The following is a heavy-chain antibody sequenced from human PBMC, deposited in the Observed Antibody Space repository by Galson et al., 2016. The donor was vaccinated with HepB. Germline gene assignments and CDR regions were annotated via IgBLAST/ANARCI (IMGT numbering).Heavy chain of an antibody. CDR2: VSDDGTTT. Sequence: PLRLSCAVSGFTFSAYGMHWVRQAPGKGLEWVAVVSDDGTTTYYRDSVKGRFFISRDNFKNTVYLHMDSLIIDDTAMYYCAKEGPDSAGSRCSFDYWGQGTLVTVSS. CDR3: AKEGPDSAGSRCSFDY. D-gene: IGHD2-15*01. J-gene: IGHJ4*02. V-gene: IGHV3-30*18. CDR1: GFTFSAYG.